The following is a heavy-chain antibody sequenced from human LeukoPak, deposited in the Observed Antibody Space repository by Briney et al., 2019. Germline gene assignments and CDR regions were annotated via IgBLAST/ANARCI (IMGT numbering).Heavy chain of an antibody. CDR3: ARGSGSYGFFDL. Sequence: PPETLSLTCSVSGGSLSTYHWSWIRLPPVKGLEWIGYIYYSGSTNYNPSLKSRVSLSVDTSTNQFSLKVRSVTAADTAVYYCARGSGSYGFFDLWGQGALVTVS. V-gene: IGHV4-59*13. CDR1: GGSLSTYH. J-gene: IGHJ4*02. CDR2: IYYSGST. D-gene: IGHD5-18*01.